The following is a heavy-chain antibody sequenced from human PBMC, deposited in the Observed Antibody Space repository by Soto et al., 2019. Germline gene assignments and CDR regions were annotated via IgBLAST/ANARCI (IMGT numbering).Heavy chain of an antibody. CDR2: IYYSGST. CDR3: ARHLDEGYLDF. V-gene: IGHV4-39*01. J-gene: IGHJ4*02. Sequence: SETLSLTCTVSGYSISRSTYFWGRIRQPPGKGLDWIGSIYYSGSTYYNPSLKSRVTISVDTSKNQFSLKLSSVTAADTAVYYCARHLDEGYLDFWGQGTLVTVSS. CDR1: GYSISRSTYF.